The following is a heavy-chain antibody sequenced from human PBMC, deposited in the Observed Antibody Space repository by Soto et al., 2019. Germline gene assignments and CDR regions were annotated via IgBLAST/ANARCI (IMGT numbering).Heavy chain of an antibody. V-gene: IGHV4-34*01. J-gene: IGHJ4*02. CDR3: ARGDYGGNSYYFDY. D-gene: IGHD4-17*01. CDR2: INHSGST. CDR1: GGSFSGYY. Sequence: PSETLSLTXAVYGGSFSGYYWSWIRQPPGKGLEWIGEINHSGSTNYNPSLKSRVTISVDTSKNQFSLKLSSVTAADTAVYYCARGDYGGNSYYFDYWGQGTLVTVSS.